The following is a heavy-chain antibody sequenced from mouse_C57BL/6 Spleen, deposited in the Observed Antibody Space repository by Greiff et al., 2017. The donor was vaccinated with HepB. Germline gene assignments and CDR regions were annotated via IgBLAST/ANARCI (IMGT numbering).Heavy chain of an antibody. Sequence: EVHLVESEGGLVQPGSSMKLSCTASGFTFSDYYMAWVRQVPEKGLEWVANINYDGSSTYYLDSLKSRFIISRDNAKNILYLQMSSLKSEDTATYYCARDNYGRSRYFDVWGTRTTVTVSS. CDR2: INYDGSST. D-gene: IGHD1-1*01. V-gene: IGHV5-16*01. CDR1: GFTFSDYY. J-gene: IGHJ1*03. CDR3: ARDNYGRSRYFDV.